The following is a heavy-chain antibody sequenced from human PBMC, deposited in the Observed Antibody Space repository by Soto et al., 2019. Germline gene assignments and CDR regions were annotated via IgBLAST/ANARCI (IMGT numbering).Heavy chain of an antibody. CDR3: ARGPMLVGAALHWFDP. D-gene: IGHD2-15*01. CDR1: GYTFTSYY. CDR2: INAGNGNT. V-gene: IGHV1-3*01. Sequence: ASVKVSCKASGYTFTSYYMHWVRQAPGQRLEWMGWINAGNGNTKYSQKFQGRVTLTRDTSASTAYMELSSLRSEDTAVYYCARGPMLVGAALHWFDPWGQGTLVTVSS. J-gene: IGHJ5*02.